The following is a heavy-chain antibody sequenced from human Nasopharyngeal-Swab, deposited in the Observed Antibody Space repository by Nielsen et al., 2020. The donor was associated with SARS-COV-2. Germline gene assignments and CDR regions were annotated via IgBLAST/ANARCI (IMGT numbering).Heavy chain of an antibody. V-gene: IGHV3-9*01. Sequence: GGSLRLSCAASGFTFDDYSMNWVRHVPGKGLEWVSGITWNSGTIGYADLVKGRFTISRDNAKNSVYLQMNSLRPEDTALYFCTKGDSPVETALGDPRKDAFDLWGQGTMVTVSS. CDR1: GFTFDDYS. CDR2: ITWNSGTI. CDR3: TKGDSPVETALGDPRKDAFDL. J-gene: IGHJ3*01. D-gene: IGHD5-18*01.